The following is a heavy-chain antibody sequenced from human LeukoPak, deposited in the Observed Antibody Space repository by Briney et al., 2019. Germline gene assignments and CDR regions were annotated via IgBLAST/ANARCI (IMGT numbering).Heavy chain of an antibody. D-gene: IGHD3-10*01. CDR3: ARAGGSGSYTVDY. J-gene: IGHJ4*02. CDR1: GGSISRYY. CDR2: IYYSGSP. Sequence: SEALSLTRTLSGGSISRYYWSWIRPPPGEGLGWSGYIYYSGSPNYTTSPKSRVTISVDTSKNQFYLKLSSVTAADTAVYYCARAGGSGSYTVDYWGQGTLVTVSS. V-gene: IGHV4-59*01.